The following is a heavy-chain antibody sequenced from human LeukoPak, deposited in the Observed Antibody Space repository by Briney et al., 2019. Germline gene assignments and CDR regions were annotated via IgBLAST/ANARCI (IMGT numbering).Heavy chain of an antibody. J-gene: IGHJ4*02. V-gene: IGHV3-53*01. CDR3: ARGVPSPFPDPFDH. CDR1: GFTVSNNY. CDR2: IYSGGAT. Sequence: PGGSLRLSCAASGFTVSNNYLSWVRQAPGKGPEWVSVIYSGGATHYADSVKGRFTISRDNSKNTVYLQMSGLRAEDTAIYYCARGVPSPFPDPFDHWGQGTLVIVSS. D-gene: IGHD6-6*01.